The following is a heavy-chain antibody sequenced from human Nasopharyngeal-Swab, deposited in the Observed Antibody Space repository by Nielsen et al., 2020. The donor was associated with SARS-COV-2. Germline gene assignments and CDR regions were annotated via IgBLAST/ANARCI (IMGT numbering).Heavy chain of an antibody. V-gene: IGHV4-59*01. CDR3: AREGGLRGSGNYYFDY. D-gene: IGHD3-10*01. J-gene: IGHJ4*02. CDR1: GGSISSYY. Sequence: GSLRLSCTVSGGSISSYYWSWIRQPPGKGLEWIGYIYYSGSTNYNPSLKSRVTISVDTSKNQFSLKLSSVTAADTAVYYCAREGGLRGSGNYYFDYWGQGTLVTVSS. CDR2: IYYSGST.